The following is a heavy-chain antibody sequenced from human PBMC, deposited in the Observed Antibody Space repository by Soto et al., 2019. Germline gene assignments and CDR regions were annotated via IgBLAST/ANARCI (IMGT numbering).Heavy chain of an antibody. Sequence: QVQLQESGPGLVKPSETLSLTCTVSGGSITNYYCSWFRQPPGKGLEWIGYIQYNGYSAYNLSLRXXAXXSMDPSKTQFSLMLESVTATDTAVYYCARHGFGSLHGLVDVWGQGTTVIVS. V-gene: IGHV4-59*08. J-gene: IGHJ6*02. CDR1: GGSITNYY. CDR2: IQYNGYS. D-gene: IGHD3-10*01. CDR3: ARHGFGSLHGLVDV.